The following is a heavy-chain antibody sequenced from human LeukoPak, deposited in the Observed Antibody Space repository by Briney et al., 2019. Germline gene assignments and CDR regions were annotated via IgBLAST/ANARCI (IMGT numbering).Heavy chain of an antibody. CDR2: ISAYNGNT. V-gene: IGHV1-18*01. J-gene: IGHJ6*03. CDR3: ARDLYYYDSSGYYGGRYMDV. D-gene: IGHD3-22*01. Sequence: ASVKVSCEASGYTFTSYGISWVRQAPGQGLEWMGWISAYNGNTIYAQKLQGRVTMTTDTSTSTAYMELRSLRSDDTAVYYCARDLYYYDSSGYYGGRYMDVWGKGTTVTVSS. CDR1: GYTFTSYG.